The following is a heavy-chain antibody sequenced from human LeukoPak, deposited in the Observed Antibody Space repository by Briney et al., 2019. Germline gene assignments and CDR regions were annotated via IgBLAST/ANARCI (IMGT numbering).Heavy chain of an antibody. CDR1: GGSISSYY. Sequence: PSETLSLTCTVSGGSISSYYWSWIRQPPGKGLEWIGYIYYSGSTYYNPSLKSRVTISVDTSRNQFSLKLSSVTAADTAVYCCARELGDYEKDWGQGTLVTVSS. V-gene: IGHV4-59*12. J-gene: IGHJ4*02. CDR3: ARELGDYEKD. CDR2: IYYSGST. D-gene: IGHD4-17*01.